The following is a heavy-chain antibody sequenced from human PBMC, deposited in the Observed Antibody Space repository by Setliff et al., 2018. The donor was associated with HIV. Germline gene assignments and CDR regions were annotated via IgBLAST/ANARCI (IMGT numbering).Heavy chain of an antibody. Sequence: ASVKVSCKASGFTFTGYYLHWVRQAPGRGLEWMGWINPNSGDTNYAQKSQGWVTMTRDTSISTAYMQLSRLGIDDTALYYCARGKSWPDSSPDYSYYGMDVWGQGTTVTVSS. CDR3: ARGKSWPDSSPDYSYYGMDV. CDR2: INPNSGDT. J-gene: IGHJ6*02. V-gene: IGHV1-2*04. D-gene: IGHD3-22*01. CDR1: GFTFTGYY.